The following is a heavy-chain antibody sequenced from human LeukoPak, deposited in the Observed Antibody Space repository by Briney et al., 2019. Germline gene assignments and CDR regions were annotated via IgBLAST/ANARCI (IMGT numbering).Heavy chain of an antibody. V-gene: IGHV1-2*02. CDR1: GYTFTGYY. Sequence: ASVKVSCKASGYTFTGYYMHWVRQAPGQGLEWMGWINPSSGGTNYALRFQGRVTMTRDTSISTAYMELNRLRSGDTAVYYCVSLSADALDVWGQGTKVTVSS. CDR3: VSLSADALDV. CDR2: INPSSGGT. J-gene: IGHJ3*01.